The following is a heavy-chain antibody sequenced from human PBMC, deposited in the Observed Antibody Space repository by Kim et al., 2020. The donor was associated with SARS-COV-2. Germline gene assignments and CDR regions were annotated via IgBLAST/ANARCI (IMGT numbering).Heavy chain of an antibody. CDR3: AREGGAGYSSSWYLPNYYYYGMDV. J-gene: IGHJ6*02. V-gene: IGHV3-7*01. D-gene: IGHD6-13*01. CDR2: IKQDGSEK. Sequence: GGSLRLSCAASGFTFSSYWMSWVRQAPGKGLEWVANIKQDGSEKYYVDSVKGRFTISRDNAKNSLYLQMNSLRAEDTPVYYCAREGGAGYSSSWYLPNYYYYGMDVWGQGTTVPVSS. CDR1: GFTFSSYW.